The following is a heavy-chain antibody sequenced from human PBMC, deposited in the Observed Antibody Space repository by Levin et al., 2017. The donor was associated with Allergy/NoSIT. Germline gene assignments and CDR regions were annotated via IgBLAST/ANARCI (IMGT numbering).Heavy chain of an antibody. CDR1: GFTFSSYD. CDR3: ARGTRIAAAGLYFDY. V-gene: IGHV3-13*01. CDR2: IGTAGDT. D-gene: IGHD6-13*01. Sequence: GESLKISYAASGFTFSSYDMHWVRQATGKGLEWVSAIGTAGDTYYPGSVKGRFTISRENAKNSLYLQMNSLRAGDTAVYYCARGTRIAAAGLYFDYWGQGTLVTVSS. J-gene: IGHJ4*02.